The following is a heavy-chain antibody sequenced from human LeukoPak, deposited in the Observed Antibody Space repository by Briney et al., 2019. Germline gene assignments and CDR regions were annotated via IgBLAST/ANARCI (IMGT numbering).Heavy chain of an antibody. CDR2: IYYSGST. Sequence: SETLSLTCTVSGGSISSYYWSWIRQPPGKGLEWIGYIYYSGSTNYNPSLKSRVTISVDTSKNQFSLKLSSVTAADTAVYYCASGIAVAGTDWYFDLWGRDTLVTVSS. J-gene: IGHJ2*01. CDR1: GGSISSYY. V-gene: IGHV4-59*01. CDR3: ASGIAVAGTDWYFDL. D-gene: IGHD6-19*01.